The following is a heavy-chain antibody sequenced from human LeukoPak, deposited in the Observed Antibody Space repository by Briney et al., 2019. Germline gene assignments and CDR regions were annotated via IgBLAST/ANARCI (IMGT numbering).Heavy chain of an antibody. V-gene: IGHV1-46*01. J-gene: IGHJ6*03. CDR2: INPSDGAT. CDR3: ARGGLIRGITIFGVVRLGNYYMDV. D-gene: IGHD3-3*01. CDR1: GYTFSKYY. Sequence: ASVKVSCKASGYTFSKYYIHWVRQAPGQGLEWMGMINPSDGATTYAQSFQGRVTMTRDMSTTTVYMGLRSLRSEDTAVYYCARGGLIRGITIFGVVRLGNYYMDVWGKGTTVTVSS.